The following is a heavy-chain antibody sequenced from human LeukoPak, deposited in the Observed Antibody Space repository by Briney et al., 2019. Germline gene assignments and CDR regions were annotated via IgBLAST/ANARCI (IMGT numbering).Heavy chain of an antibody. D-gene: IGHD3-9*01. CDR3: VRDNDWAFDY. CDR2: ISPRSDIV. V-gene: IGHV3-48*01. Sequence: GGSLRLSCAASGFTFSSYAMNWVRQAPGKGLEWVSHISPRSDIVSYADSVKGRFTISRDNAKNSLYLQVNSLRAEDMAVYYCVRDNDWAFDYWGQGTLVPVSS. CDR1: GFTFSSYA. J-gene: IGHJ4*02.